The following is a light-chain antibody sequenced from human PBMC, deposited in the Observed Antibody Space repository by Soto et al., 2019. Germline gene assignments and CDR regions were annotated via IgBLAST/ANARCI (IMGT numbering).Light chain of an antibody. CDR3: QQYNSYSGT. V-gene: IGKV1-5*03. CDR1: QSISSW. CDR2: KAS. J-gene: IGKJ1*01. Sequence: DIQMTQSPSTLSASVGDRVTITCRASQSISSWLAGYQQKPGKAPKLLIYKASSLESGVPSRFSASGSGTDFTLTISSLQPYDFATYYCQQYNSYSGTFGQGTKVEIK.